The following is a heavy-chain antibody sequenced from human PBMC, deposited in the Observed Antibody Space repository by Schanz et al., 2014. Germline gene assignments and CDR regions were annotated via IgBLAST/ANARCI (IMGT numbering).Heavy chain of an antibody. CDR3: ARENRNWEAFDI. D-gene: IGHD7-27*01. Sequence: QVQLVESGGGLVKPGGSLRLSCAASGFIFNDYYMNWIRQAPGKGLEWLSYISRDGTTSYHADSVKGRFTISRDNAKNSLYLEMTSLRGEDTAVYYCARENRNWEAFDIWGQGTVVTVSS. CDR2: ISRDGTTS. CDR1: GFIFNDYY. J-gene: IGHJ3*02. V-gene: IGHV3-11*01.